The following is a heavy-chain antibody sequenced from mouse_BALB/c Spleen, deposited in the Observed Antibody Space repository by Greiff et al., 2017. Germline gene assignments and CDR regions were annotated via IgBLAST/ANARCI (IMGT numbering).Heavy chain of an antibody. Sequence: EVQVVESGGGLVKPGGSLKLSCAASGFTFSDYYMYWVRQTPEKRLEWVATISDGGSYTYYPDSVKGRFTISRDNAKNNLYLQMSSLKSEDTAMYYCARERGLRRPYYAMDYWGQGTSVTVSS. CDR2: ISDGGSYT. V-gene: IGHV5-4*02. CDR3: ARERGLRRPYYAMDY. D-gene: IGHD2-4*01. J-gene: IGHJ4*01. CDR1: GFTFSDYY.